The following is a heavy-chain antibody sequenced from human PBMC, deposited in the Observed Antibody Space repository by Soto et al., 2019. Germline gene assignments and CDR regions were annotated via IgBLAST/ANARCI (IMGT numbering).Heavy chain of an antibody. V-gene: IGHV1-3*04. CDR1: GYTFTSYA. Sequence: QVQLVQSGAEVKKPGASVKVSCKASGYTFTSYAMHWVRQAPGQRLEWMGWINTGNGNTKYSQKFQDRFTITRDTSARTAYMELSSLRAEEAAVYYCAREGRFGDYFDYWGQGTLVTVSS. CDR2: INTGNGNT. D-gene: IGHD3-10*01. J-gene: IGHJ4*02. CDR3: AREGRFGDYFDY.